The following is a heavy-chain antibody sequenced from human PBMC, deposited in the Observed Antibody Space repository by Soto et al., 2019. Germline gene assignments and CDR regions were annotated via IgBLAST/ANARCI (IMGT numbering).Heavy chain of an antibody. CDR3: VRNGFYCIDV. CDR1: SGSVTSDHW. D-gene: IGHD2-15*01. CDR2: VYHTGRP. V-gene: IGHV4-4*02. J-gene: IGHJ6*03. Sequence: QVQLQESGPGLVKPSETLSLTCAVFSGSVTSDHWWSWVRQPPGKGLEWIGEVYHTGRPHYSASLESRVTISLDTSKNQFSLRLSSVTAADTAVYYCVRNGFYCIDVWGKGTSVTVSS.